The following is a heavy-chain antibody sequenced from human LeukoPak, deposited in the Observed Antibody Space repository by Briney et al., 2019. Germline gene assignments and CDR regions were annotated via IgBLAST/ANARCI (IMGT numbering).Heavy chain of an antibody. CDR1: GFTFGDYA. J-gene: IGHJ4*02. Sequence: PGGSLRLSCTASGFTFGDYAMSWVRQAPGKGLEWVGSIRSKAYGTTTEYSATVKGTFTISRDDSKSIAYLQMNSLKTEDRAVYYCTRESRRGPFDYWGQGTLVTVSS. CDR3: TRESRRGPFDY. CDR2: IRSKAYGTTT. D-gene: IGHD3-10*01. V-gene: IGHV3-49*04.